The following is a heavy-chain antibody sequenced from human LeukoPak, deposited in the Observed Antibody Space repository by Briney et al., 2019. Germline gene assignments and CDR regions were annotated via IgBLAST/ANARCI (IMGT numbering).Heavy chain of an antibody. J-gene: IGHJ3*02. Sequence: GGSLRLSCAASGFTFSSYSMIWVRQAPGKGLEWVSSISISSSYLYYADSGKGRFTIFRDNAKTSLYLQMNSLRAEDTAVYYCARDKNWGSGAFDIWGQGTMVTVSS. CDR1: GFTFSSYS. D-gene: IGHD7-27*01. CDR3: ARDKNWGSGAFDI. V-gene: IGHV3-21*01. CDR2: ISISSSYL.